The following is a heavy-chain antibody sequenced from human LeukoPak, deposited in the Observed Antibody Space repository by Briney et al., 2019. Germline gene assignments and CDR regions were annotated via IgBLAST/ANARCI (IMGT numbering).Heavy chain of an antibody. CDR3: ARDRGYGSGSYLDY. CDR2: IRYDGSNK. D-gene: IGHD3-10*01. Sequence: GGSLRLSCAASGFTFSSCGMHWVRQAPGKGLEWVAFIRYDGSNKYYADSVKGRFTISRDNSKNTLYLQMNSLRAEDTAVYYCARDRGYGSGSYLDYWGQGTLVTVSS. J-gene: IGHJ4*02. CDR1: GFTFSSCG. V-gene: IGHV3-30*02.